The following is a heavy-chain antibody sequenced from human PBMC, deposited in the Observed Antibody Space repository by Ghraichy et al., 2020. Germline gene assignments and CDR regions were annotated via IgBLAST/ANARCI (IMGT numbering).Heavy chain of an antibody. CDR2: LYYSGST. CDR3: ARVGYALNYFDY. Sequence: SETLSLTCTVSGGSISSSSYYWGWIRQPPGKGREWIGTLYYSGSTYYNPSLKSRVTISVDTSKNQFSLKLSSVTAADTAVYYCARVGYALNYFDYWGQGTLVTVSS. J-gene: IGHJ4*02. D-gene: IGHD5-12*01. CDR1: GGSISSSSYY. V-gene: IGHV4-39*01.